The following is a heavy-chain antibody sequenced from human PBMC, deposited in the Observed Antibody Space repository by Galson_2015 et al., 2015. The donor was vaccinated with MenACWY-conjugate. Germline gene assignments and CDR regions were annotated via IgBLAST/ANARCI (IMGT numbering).Heavy chain of an antibody. D-gene: IGHD5-18*01. V-gene: IGHV3-33*01. CDR2: IWYDGSNK. CDR1: GFIFSSYG. Sequence: SLRLSCAASGFIFSSYGMHWVRQAPGKGLEWVAVIWYDGSNKYYADSVKGRFTISRDKSKNTLYLQMNSLRAEDTAVYYCARESRGYSYSYARDAFDVWGQRTMVTVSS. J-gene: IGHJ3*01. CDR3: ARESRGYSYSYARDAFDV.